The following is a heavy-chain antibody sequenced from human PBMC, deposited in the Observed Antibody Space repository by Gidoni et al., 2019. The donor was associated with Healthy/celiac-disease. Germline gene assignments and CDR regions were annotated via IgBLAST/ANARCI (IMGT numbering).Heavy chain of an antibody. Sequence: QVHLVQLGAEVTKPGASVKALCKASGVTFTGFSIHCVRQAPGQGLQGLGWVNPSSGGTNYGERFQGKATMTRGTPISAAYTELSRLRTEDTAVYYGAREKRGETIFGVVPYCYYGMDVWGQGTTVTVSS. CDR3: AREKRGETIFGVVPYCYYGMDV. CDR1: GVTFTGFS. CDR2: VNPSSGGT. D-gene: IGHD3-3*01. V-gene: IGHV1-2*02. J-gene: IGHJ6*02.